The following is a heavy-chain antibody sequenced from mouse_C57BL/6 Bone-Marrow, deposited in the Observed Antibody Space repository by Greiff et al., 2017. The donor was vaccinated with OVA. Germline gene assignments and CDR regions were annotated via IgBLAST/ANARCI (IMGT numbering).Heavy chain of an antibody. D-gene: IGHD1-1*01. V-gene: IGHV1-50*01. CDR2: IDPSDSYT. J-gene: IGHJ1*03. Sequence: QVQLQQPGAELVKPGASVKLSCKASGYTFTSYWMQWVKQRPGQGLEWIGEIDPSDSYTNYNQKFKGKATLTVDTSSSTAYMQLSSLTSEDSAVYYCATLYYGSSGWYFDVWGTGTTVTVSS. CDR3: ATLYYGSSGWYFDV. CDR1: GYTFTSYW.